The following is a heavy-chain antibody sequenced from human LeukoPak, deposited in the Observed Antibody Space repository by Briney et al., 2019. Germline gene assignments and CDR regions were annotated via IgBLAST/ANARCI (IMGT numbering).Heavy chain of an antibody. CDR1: GFAFSDYY. D-gene: IGHD1-26*01. J-gene: IGHJ6*02. CDR2: ISSSGSTI. CDR3: VRDFSKWGVPSGMDV. V-gene: IGHV3-11*04. Sequence: GGSLRLSCAASGFAFSDYYMSWIRQAPGKGLEWVSYISSSGSTIYYADSVKGRFTISRDNAKNSLYLQMNSLRDEDTAVYYCVRDFSKWGVPSGMDVWGQGTTVTVSS.